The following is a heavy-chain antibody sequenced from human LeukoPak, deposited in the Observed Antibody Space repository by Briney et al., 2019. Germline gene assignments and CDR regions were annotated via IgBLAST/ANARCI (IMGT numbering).Heavy chain of an antibody. Sequence: GGPLRLSCAASGFTLSSYWMSWGRRGPGKGVQWVANIKEDGSEKYYVASVKGRFTISRDNAKNSLSLQTNSLRAEDTAVYYCARSLRYFDWPSYYFDYWGQGTLVTASS. CDR2: IKEDGSEK. V-gene: IGHV3-7*04. CDR3: ARSLRYFDWPSYYFDY. D-gene: IGHD3-9*01. J-gene: IGHJ4*02. CDR1: GFTLSSYW.